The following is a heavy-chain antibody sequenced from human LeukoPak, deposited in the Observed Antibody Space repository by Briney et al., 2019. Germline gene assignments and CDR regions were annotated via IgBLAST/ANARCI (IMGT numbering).Heavy chain of an antibody. CDR1: GFTFSSYA. Sequence: GGSLRLSCAASGFTFSSYAMSWVRQAPGKGLEWVSAISGSGGSTYYADSVKGRFTISRDNSKNTLYLQMNSLRAEAAAVYYCAKVANSSGWPFDYWGQGTLVTVSS. D-gene: IGHD6-19*01. J-gene: IGHJ4*02. CDR2: ISGSGGST. V-gene: IGHV3-23*01. CDR3: AKVANSSGWPFDY.